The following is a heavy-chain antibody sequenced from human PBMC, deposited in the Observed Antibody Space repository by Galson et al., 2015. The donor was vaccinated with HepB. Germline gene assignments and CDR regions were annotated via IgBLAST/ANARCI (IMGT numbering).Heavy chain of an antibody. V-gene: IGHV3-74*01. Sequence: SLRLSCAASGFPFSRHWMLWVRQVPGKGLVWVSHMKTDGGDKNYADTVKGRITISRDKSKNTLYLQMNSLRADDPAVYYCAKDPRSSRGGYWGQGTLVPVSS. CDR3: AKDPRSSRGGY. J-gene: IGHJ4*02. CDR2: MKTDGGDK. D-gene: IGHD3-10*01. CDR1: GFPFSRHW.